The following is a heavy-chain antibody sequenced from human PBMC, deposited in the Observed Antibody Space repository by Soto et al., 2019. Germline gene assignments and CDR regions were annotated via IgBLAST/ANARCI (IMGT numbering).Heavy chain of an antibody. CDR2: ISGSGDRT. Sequence: GGSLRLSCAASGFAFISYDMSWVRQAPGKGLEWVSAISGSGDRTYYADSVRGRFTISRDNSKNTLYLQMNSLRAEDTAVYFCANRDTSMVTRYYYGMDVWGQGTTVTVSS. J-gene: IGHJ6*02. CDR1: GFAFISYD. V-gene: IGHV3-23*01. D-gene: IGHD5-18*01. CDR3: ANRDTSMVTRYYYGMDV.